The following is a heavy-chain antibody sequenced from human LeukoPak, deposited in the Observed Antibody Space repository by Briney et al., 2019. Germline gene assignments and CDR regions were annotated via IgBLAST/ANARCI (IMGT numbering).Heavy chain of an antibody. CDR2: IGSNSGDV. CDR3: ARDRFRAGGLLDFDQ. V-gene: IGHV3-9*01. Sequence: PGGSLRLSCAASGFTFSDYYMSWIRQAPGKGLEWVSGIGSNSGDVDYAVSVKGRFTISRDNARNSLYLQMNSLRVDDTAFYFCARDRFRAGGLLDFDQWGQGTLVTVSS. J-gene: IGHJ4*02. CDR1: GFTFSDYY. D-gene: IGHD3-10*01.